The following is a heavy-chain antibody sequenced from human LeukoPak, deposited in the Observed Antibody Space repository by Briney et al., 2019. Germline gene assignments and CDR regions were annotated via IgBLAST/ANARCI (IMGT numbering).Heavy chain of an antibody. Sequence: SETLSLTCTVSGGSISSGDYYWSWIRQPPGKGLEWIGYIYYSGSTYYNPPLKSRVTISVDTSKNQFSLKLSSVTAADTAVYYCARTDSGSLRYWGQGTLVTVSS. CDR1: GGSISSGDYY. CDR3: ARTDSGSLRY. J-gene: IGHJ4*02. V-gene: IGHV4-30-4*01. CDR2: IYYSGST. D-gene: IGHD6-13*01.